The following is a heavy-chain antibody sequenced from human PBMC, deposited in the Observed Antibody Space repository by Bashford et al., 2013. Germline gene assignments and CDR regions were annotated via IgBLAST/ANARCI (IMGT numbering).Heavy chain of an antibody. CDR2: YHRGGIT. J-gene: IGHJ4*02. D-gene: IGHD3-22*01. V-gene: IGHV4-39*02. Sequence: SETLSLTCTVSGDSISSSNYYWGWIRQPPGKGLEWIGNYHRGGITYYNPSLKSRLTISVDTSKNQFSLKLSSVTAADTAVYYCARDYYDNRGYFSAGYFFDSVGPGNPGPPSPQ. CDR3: ARDYYDNRGYFSAGYFFDS. CDR1: GDSISSSNYY.